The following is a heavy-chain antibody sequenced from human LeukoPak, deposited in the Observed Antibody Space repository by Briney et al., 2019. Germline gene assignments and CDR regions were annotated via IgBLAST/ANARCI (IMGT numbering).Heavy chain of an antibody. CDR3: AKDKRYYDSSGYYYFDY. CDR2: INHSGST. V-gene: IGHV4-34*01. J-gene: IGHJ4*02. D-gene: IGHD3-22*01. Sequence: SETLSLTCAVYGGSFSGYYWSWIRQPPGKGLEWIGEINHSGSTNYNPSLKSRVTISVDTSKNQFSLKLSSVTAADTAVYYCAKDKRYYDSSGYYYFDYWGQGTLVTVSS. CDR1: GGSFSGYY.